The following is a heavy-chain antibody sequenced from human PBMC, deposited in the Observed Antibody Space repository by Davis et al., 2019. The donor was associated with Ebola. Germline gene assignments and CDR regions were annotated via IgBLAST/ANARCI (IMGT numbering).Heavy chain of an antibody. D-gene: IGHD1-7*01. Sequence: MPSETLSLTCTVSGGSISSYYWSWIRQSPGKGLEWIGYVHYSGTPNYNPSLESRVTISIETSKNQFSLRLNSVTAADTATYYCAREREGTTPNWFDSWGQGTLVTVSS. J-gene: IGHJ5*01. V-gene: IGHV4-59*01. CDR1: GGSISSYY. CDR2: VHYSGTP. CDR3: AREREGTTPNWFDS.